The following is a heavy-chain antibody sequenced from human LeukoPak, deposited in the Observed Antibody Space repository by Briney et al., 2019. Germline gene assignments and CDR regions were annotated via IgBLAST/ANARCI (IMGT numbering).Heavy chain of an antibody. Sequence: GGSLRLSCAASGFDFNGQTMSWVHQAPGKGLEWVASIKEDEIEIHYVDSVKGRFTISRDNTKDSLYLRMNSLRVEDTAVYYCARGGFRHFDSWGQGTLVTVSS. D-gene: IGHD3-22*01. CDR1: GFDFNGQT. V-gene: IGHV3-7*01. J-gene: IGHJ4*02. CDR3: ARGGFRHFDS. CDR2: IKEDEIEI.